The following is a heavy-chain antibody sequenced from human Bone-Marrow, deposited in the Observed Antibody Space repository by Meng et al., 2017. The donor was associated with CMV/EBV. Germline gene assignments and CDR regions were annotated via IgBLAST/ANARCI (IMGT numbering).Heavy chain of an antibody. CDR3: ARDNRGIQSFYYYYYGMDV. V-gene: IGHV1-18*01. CDR2: ISAYNGNT. CDR1: GYTFTSYG. Sequence: ASVKVSCKASGYTFTSYGISWVRQAPGQGLEWMGWISAYNGNTNYAQKLQGRVTMTTDTSTSTAYMELRSLRSDDTAVYYCARDNRGIQSFYYYYYGMDVWGQGTTVTVSS. D-gene: IGHD3-10*01. J-gene: IGHJ6*02.